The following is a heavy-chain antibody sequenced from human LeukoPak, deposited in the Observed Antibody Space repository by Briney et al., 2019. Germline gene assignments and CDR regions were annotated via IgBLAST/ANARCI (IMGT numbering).Heavy chain of an antibody. CDR3: SSGSYHNDY. Sequence: GGSLRLSCTTSVLTFSTYWMHWVRQAPGKGPVWVAHIKSDESGTTYADSVKGRFTIPRGNARNALYLKMNSLRAEDTAVYYCSSGSYHNDYWGQGTLVTVSS. CDR1: VLTFSTYW. D-gene: IGHD3-10*01. J-gene: IGHJ4*02. CDR2: IKSDESGT. V-gene: IGHV3-74*01.